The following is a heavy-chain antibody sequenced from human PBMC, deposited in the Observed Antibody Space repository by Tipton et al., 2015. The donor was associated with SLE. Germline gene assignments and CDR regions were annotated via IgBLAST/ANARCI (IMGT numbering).Heavy chain of an antibody. CDR1: GGSISRNY. V-gene: IGHV4-59*12. CDR3: ARDRLITGTTGWFDP. Sequence: TLSLTCSVSGGSISRNYWIWIRQPPGKGLEWIGYISDGGGTNHNPSLKSRVTISLDPPKNQFSLKVTSVTAADTAVYFCARDRLITGTTGWFDPWGQGTLVTVSS. CDR2: ISDGGGT. D-gene: IGHD1-14*01. J-gene: IGHJ5*02.